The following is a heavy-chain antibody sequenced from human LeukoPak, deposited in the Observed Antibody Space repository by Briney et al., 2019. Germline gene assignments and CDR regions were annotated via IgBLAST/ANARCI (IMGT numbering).Heavy chain of an antibody. Sequence: GGPLRLSCVSSGFSFSHYAMSWVRQAPGKGLEWVSSISGSGGSTHYVDSVKGRFTISRDKTKNTLYLQMNSLRAEDTAVYYCAKSSYYDASGYYREFYFDSWGQGTLVTVSS. CDR2: ISGSGGST. CDR3: AKSSYYDASGYYREFYFDS. J-gene: IGHJ4*02. CDR1: GFSFSHYA. D-gene: IGHD3-22*01. V-gene: IGHV3-23*01.